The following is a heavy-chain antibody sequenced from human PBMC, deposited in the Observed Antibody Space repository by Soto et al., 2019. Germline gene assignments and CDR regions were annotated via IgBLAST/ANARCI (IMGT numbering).Heavy chain of an antibody. Sequence: GGSLRLSCAASGFTFSSYWMHWVRQAPGKGLVWVSRINSDGSSTSYADSVKGRFTISRDNAKNTLYLQMNSLRAEDTAVYYCERDGIKASNYDFWSGYWFYYYGMDVWGQGTTVPVSS. CDR1: GFTFSSYW. J-gene: IGHJ6*02. CDR3: ERDGIKASNYDFWSGYWFYYYGMDV. D-gene: IGHD3-3*01. CDR2: INSDGSST. V-gene: IGHV3-74*01.